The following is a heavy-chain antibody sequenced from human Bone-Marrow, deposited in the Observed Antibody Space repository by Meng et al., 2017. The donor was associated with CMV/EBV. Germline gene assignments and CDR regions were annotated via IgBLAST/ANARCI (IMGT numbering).Heavy chain of an antibody. J-gene: IGHJ1*01. CDR1: GASMTNYY. CDR3: AGVSLGVATIQH. D-gene: IGHD5-24*01. V-gene: IGHV4-4*09. Sequence: SETLSLTCAVSGASMTNYYWTWIRQSPGKGLEWIGYIYTSGSSNYNPSVRSRVTISVDTSRKQFSLKLNSMTAADTAVYYCAGVSLGVATIQHWGHGTPVTVSS. CDR2: IYTSGSS.